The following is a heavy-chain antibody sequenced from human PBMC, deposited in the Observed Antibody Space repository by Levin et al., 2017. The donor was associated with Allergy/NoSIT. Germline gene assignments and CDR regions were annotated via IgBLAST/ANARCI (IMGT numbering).Heavy chain of an antibody. CDR3: ARDGLLSSTSMDV. V-gene: IGHV3-66*01. CDR2: IYGGGST. CDR1: GFTVSSNY. J-gene: IGHJ6*02. Sequence: GGSLRLSCAASGFTVSSNYMSWVRQAPGKGLEWVSVIYGGGSTYYADSVKGRFTISRDNSKNTLYLQMNSLRAEDTAVYYCARDGLLSSTSMDVWGQGTTVTVSS. D-gene: IGHD2-2*01.